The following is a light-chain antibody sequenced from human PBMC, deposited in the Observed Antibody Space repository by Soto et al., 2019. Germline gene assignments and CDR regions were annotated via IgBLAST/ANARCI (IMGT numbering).Light chain of an antibody. CDR3: STWSDSLNGCV. CDR1: SSIGSRR. CDR2: STD. J-gene: IGLJ2*01. V-gene: IGLV1-44*01. Sequence: QSVLTQPPSASATPGQRVTMSCSGSSIGSRRVYWYQHLPRTAPQLLIHSTDLRPSVVPDRFSGSNSSTSASLAIGGLQAEDGANYYCSTWSDSLNGCVFGGGTKVTVL.